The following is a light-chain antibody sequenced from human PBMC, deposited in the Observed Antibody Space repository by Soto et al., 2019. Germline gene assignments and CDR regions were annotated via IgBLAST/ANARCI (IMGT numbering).Light chain of an antibody. V-gene: IGLV2-14*03. J-gene: IGLJ1*01. CDR1: STDVDGYDY. CDR2: DVN. Sequence: QSVLTQPASVSGSPGQSITISFTGASTDVDGYDYVSWYQQHPGQAPKLMIYDVNNRPSGVSYRFSGSKSGDTASLTISGLQAEDDADYYCSSYTSSAPFYVFGTGTKVTVL. CDR3: SSYTSSAPFYV.